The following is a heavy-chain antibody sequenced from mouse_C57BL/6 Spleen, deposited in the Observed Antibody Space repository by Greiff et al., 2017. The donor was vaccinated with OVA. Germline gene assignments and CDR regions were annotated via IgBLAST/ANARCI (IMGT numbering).Heavy chain of an antibody. D-gene: IGHD4-1*01. CDR1: GFTFSDYG. CDR3: ARDWAFYFDY. Sequence: EVQLQESGGGLVKPGGSLKLSCAASGFTFSDYGMHWVRQAPEKGLEWVAYISSGSSTIYYADTVKGRFTISRDNAKNTLFLQMTSLRSEDTAMYYCARDWAFYFDYWGQGTTLTVSS. J-gene: IGHJ2*01. V-gene: IGHV5-17*01. CDR2: ISSGSSTI.